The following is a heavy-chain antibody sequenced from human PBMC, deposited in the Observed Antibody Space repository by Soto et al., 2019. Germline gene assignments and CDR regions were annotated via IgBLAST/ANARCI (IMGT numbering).Heavy chain of an antibody. CDR2: IWYDGNTK. V-gene: IGHV3-33*01. J-gene: IGHJ6*02. Sequence: QIQLVESGGGVVQPGRSLRLSCVASGFTFNSYGFNWVRQAPGKGLEWVAVIWYDGNTKYYADSVKGRFTISRDNLPKTHYLQMLSLKAADTAVDDCARSFVAPVAGPDDYVTDYWGQGTTVTVSS. CDR1: GFTFNSYG. D-gene: IGHD6-19*01. CDR3: ARSFVAPVAGPDDYVTDY.